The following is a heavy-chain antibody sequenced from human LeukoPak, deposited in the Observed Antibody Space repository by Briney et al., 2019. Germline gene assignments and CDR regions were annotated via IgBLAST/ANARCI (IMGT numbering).Heavy chain of an antibody. CDR1: GGSISSSSYY. CDR3: ARHDYGDYLDY. Sequence: SETLSLTCHVSGGSISSSSYYWGWVRQPPGKGLEWIGSIYYSGSTYYNPSLKSRVTISVDTSKNQFSLKLSSVTAADTAVYYCARHDYGDYLDYWGQGTLVTVSS. D-gene: IGHD4-17*01. J-gene: IGHJ4*02. V-gene: IGHV4-39*01. CDR2: IYYSGST.